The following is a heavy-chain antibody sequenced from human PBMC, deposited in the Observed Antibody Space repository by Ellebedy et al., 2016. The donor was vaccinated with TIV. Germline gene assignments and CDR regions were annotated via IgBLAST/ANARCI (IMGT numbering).Heavy chain of an antibody. Sequence: MPSETLSLTCTVSGGSINSDPYYWGWIRQPQGKGLEWVASIYYSGSNFASPSLTSRAIISMDRPNNQFSLMLSSVTAADTAVYFCARILPVSYSTAFDLWGPGTMVTVPS. CDR3: ARILPVSYSTAFDL. CDR1: GGSINSDPYY. J-gene: IGHJ3*01. V-gene: IGHV4-39*07. D-gene: IGHD1-26*01. CDR2: IYYSGSN.